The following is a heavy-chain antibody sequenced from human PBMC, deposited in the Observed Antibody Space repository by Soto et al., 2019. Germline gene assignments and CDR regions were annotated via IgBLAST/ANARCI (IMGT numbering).Heavy chain of an antibody. CDR1: GYTFTSYG. D-gene: IGHD4-17*01. J-gene: IGHJ3*02. CDR3: ARDGLEMTTVTTGAFDI. CDR2: ISAYNGNT. Sequence: GASVKVSCKASGYTFTSYGISWVRQAPGQGLEWMGWISAYNGNTNYAQKLQGRVTVTTDTSTSTAYMELRSLRSDDTAVYYCARDGLEMTTVTTGAFDIWGQGTMVTVSS. V-gene: IGHV1-18*01.